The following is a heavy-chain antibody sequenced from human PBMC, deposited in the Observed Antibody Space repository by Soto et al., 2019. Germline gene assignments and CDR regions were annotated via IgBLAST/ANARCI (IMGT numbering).Heavy chain of an antibody. J-gene: IGHJ4*02. Sequence: QITLKESGPTLVKPTQTLTLTCTFSGFSLSTSGVGVGWIRQPPGKALEWLALIYWDDDKRYSPSLKSRLTNTKDTSKNPVVLTMTNMDPVATATYYCAHSAQPPRGWLQLRGWGQGTLVTVSS. CDR3: AHSAQPPRGWLQLRG. CDR2: IYWDDDK. V-gene: IGHV2-5*02. CDR1: GFSLSTSGVG. D-gene: IGHD5-12*01.